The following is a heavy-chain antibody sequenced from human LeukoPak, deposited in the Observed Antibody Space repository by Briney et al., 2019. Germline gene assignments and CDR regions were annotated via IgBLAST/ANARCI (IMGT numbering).Heavy chain of an antibody. D-gene: IGHD3-10*01. CDR2: INTNTGNP. V-gene: IGHV7-4-1*02. J-gene: IGHJ4*02. CDR1: GYTFTSYA. CDR3: ARGPRTPIWFGELGPTSLIDY. Sequence: ASVKVSCKASGYTFTSYAMNWVRQAPGQGLEWMGWINTNTGNPTYAQGFTGRFVFSLDTSVSTAYLQISSLKAEDTAVYYCARGPRTPIWFGELGPTSLIDYWGQGTLVTVSS.